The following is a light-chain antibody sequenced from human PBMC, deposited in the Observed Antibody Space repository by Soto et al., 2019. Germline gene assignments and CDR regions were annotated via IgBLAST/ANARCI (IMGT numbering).Light chain of an antibody. CDR3: QQYITSPPMYT. J-gene: IGKJ2*01. CDR1: QSVTSRY. CDR2: GAS. Sequence: ETVLTQSPGTLSLSPGERATLSCRASQSVTSRYLAWYQQKPGQAPRLLIYGASNRATGIPDRFSGSGSGTEFTLTISRLGPEDVAVYYCQQYITSPPMYTFGQGTKLEIK. V-gene: IGKV3-20*01.